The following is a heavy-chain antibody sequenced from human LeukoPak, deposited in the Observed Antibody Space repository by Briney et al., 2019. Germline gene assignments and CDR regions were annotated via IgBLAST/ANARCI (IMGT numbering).Heavy chain of an antibody. CDR1: GGTFSSYA. D-gene: IGHD2-21*02. J-gene: IGHJ3*02. CDR3: ACYYCGGDCLDAFDI. Sequence: SVKVSCKASGGTFSSYAISWVRQAPGQGLEWMGRIFPIFGTANYAQKFQGRVTITTDESTSTAYMELSSLRSEDTAVYYCACYYCGGDCLDAFDIWGQGTMVTVSS. CDR2: IFPIFGTA. V-gene: IGHV1-69*05.